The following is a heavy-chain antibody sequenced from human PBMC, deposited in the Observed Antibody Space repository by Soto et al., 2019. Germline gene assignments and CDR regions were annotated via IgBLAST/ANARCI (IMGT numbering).Heavy chain of an antibody. D-gene: IGHD2-2*01. CDR3: ARFVRHQLPTIDF. Sequence: ASVKVSCKASGYTFTNYDINWVRQATGQGLEWMGWMNPESGNIGYAEKFQGRVTMTRDTSISTAYMDLIGLRSDDTAVYYCARFVRHQLPTIDFWGQGTLVTVS. CDR1: GYTFTNYD. CDR2: MNPESGNI. J-gene: IGHJ4*02. V-gene: IGHV1-8*01.